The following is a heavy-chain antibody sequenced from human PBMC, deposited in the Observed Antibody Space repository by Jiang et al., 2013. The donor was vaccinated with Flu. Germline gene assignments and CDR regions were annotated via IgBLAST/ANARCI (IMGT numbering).Heavy chain of an antibody. D-gene: IGHD3-10*01. Sequence: EVKKPGSSVKVSCKASGGTFSSYAISWVRQAPGQGLEWMGGIIPIFGTANYAQKFQGRVTITADESTSTAYMELSSLRSEDTAVYYCARDQSYYGSGSWALDYWGQGTLVTVSS. CDR1: GGTFSSYA. J-gene: IGHJ4*02. CDR3: ARDQSYYGSGSWALDY. V-gene: IGHV1-69*01. CDR2: IIPIFGTA.